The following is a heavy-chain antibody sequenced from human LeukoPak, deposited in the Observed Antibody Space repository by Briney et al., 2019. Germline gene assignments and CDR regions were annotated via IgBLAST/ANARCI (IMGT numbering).Heavy chain of an antibody. CDR2: IKQDGSEK. Sequence: GGSLRLSCAASGFTFSDYWMNWVRQAPGKGLEWVANIKQDGSEKYHVGSVQGRFTISRDNAKNSLYLQMNSLRAEDTAVYYCARDGGDYGDPRDYYYYYGMDVWGQGTTVTVSS. D-gene: IGHD4-17*01. CDR3: ARDGGDYGDPRDYYYYYGMDV. CDR1: GFTFSDYW. V-gene: IGHV3-7*01. J-gene: IGHJ6*02.